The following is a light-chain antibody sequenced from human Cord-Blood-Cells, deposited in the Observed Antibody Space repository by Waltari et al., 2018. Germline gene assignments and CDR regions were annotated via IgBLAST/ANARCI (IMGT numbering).Light chain of an antibody. J-gene: IGKJ4*01. CDR3: QQANRFPLT. V-gene: IGKV1-12*01. CDR2: AAS. Sequence: DIQMTQSPSSVSASVGDRVTITCRASQGISSWLARYQQKPGKAPKLLIYAASSLQSGVPSRFSGSGSGTDFTLTISSLQPEDFATYYCQQANRFPLTFGGGTKVEIK. CDR1: QGISSW.